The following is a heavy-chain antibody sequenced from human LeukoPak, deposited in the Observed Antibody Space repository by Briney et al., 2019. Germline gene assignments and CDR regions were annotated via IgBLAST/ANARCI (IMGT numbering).Heavy chain of an antibody. V-gene: IGHV1-18*01. D-gene: IGHD2-15*01. CDR2: ISAYNGNT. CDR3: ARDSSHCSGGSCYPQDFDY. CDR1: GYTFTSYG. J-gene: IGHJ4*02. Sequence: ASVKVSCKASGYTFTSYGISWVRQAPGQGLEWMGWISAYNGNTNYAQKLQGRVTMTTDTSTSTAYMELRSLRSDDTAVYYCARDSSHCSGGSCYPQDFDYWGQGTLVTVSS.